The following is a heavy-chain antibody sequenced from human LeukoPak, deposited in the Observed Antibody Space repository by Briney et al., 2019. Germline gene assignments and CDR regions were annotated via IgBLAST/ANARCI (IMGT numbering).Heavy chain of an antibody. Sequence: SETLSLTCTVSGGSISSYYWSWIRQPPGKGLEWIGYIYYSGSTNYNPSLKSRVTISVDTSKNQFSLKLSSVTAADTAVYYCAREGGYSSSWGQGTLVTVSS. D-gene: IGHD6-6*01. V-gene: IGHV4-59*12. J-gene: IGHJ5*02. CDR1: GGSISSYY. CDR2: IYYSGST. CDR3: AREGGYSSS.